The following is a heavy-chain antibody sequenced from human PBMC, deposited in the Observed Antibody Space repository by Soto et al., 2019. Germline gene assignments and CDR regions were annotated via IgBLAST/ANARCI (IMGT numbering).Heavy chain of an antibody. D-gene: IGHD3-10*01. V-gene: IGHV4-31*03. CDR2: IYYSGST. CDR3: ATPHYYGSGSYYPGAFDI. J-gene: IGHJ3*02. Sequence: QVQLQESGPGLVKPSQTLSLTCTVSGGSISSGGYYWSWIRQHPGKGLEWIGYIYYSGSTYYNPSLKSRVTISVDTSKNQFSLKLSSVTAADTAVYYCATPHYYGSGSYYPGAFDIWGQGTMVTVSS. CDR1: GGSISSGGYY.